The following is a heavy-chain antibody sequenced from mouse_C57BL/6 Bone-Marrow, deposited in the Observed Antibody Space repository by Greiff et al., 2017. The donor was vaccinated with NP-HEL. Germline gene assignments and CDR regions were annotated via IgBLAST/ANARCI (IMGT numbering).Heavy chain of an antibody. CDR1: FSTFTISF. CDR2: IDPSASAT. V-gene: IGHV1-52*01. J-gene: IGHJ2*01. Sequence: SSVPLSFTSSFSTFTISFLPFFPPCPFQFLSCICNIDPSASATHYNQKFKDKATLTVDKSSSTAYMQLSSLTSEDSAVYYCARDRNSSGPYFDYWGQGTTLTVSS. CDR3: ARDRNSSGPYFDY. D-gene: IGHD3-2*02.